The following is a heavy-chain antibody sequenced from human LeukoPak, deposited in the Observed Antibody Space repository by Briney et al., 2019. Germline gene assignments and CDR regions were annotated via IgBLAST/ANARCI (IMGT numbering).Heavy chain of an antibody. CDR3: ARVGVAAAHGAYYYMDV. J-gene: IGHJ6*03. CDR1: GGSFSGYY. D-gene: IGHD6-13*01. V-gene: IGHV4-34*01. CDR2: INHSGST. Sequence: SETLSLTCAVYGGSFSGYYRSWIRQPPGKGLEWIGEINHSGSTNYNPSLKSRVTISVDTSKNQFSLKLSSVTAADTAVYYCARVGVAAAHGAYYYMDVWGKGTTVTVSS.